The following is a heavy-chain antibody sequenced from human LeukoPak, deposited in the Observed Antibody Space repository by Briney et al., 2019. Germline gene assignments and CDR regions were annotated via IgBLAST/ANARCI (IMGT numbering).Heavy chain of an antibody. J-gene: IGHJ6*03. Sequence: PSETLSLTCTVSGGFISSGSYYWSWIRQPAGKGLEWIGRIYTSGSTNYNPSLKSRVTISVDTSKNQFSLKLSSVTAADTAVYYCARAGPYDSSGYYYKYYYCMDVWGKGTTVTISS. CDR1: GGFISSGSYY. D-gene: IGHD3-22*01. CDR2: IYTSGST. CDR3: ARAGPYDSSGYYYKYYYCMDV. V-gene: IGHV4-61*02.